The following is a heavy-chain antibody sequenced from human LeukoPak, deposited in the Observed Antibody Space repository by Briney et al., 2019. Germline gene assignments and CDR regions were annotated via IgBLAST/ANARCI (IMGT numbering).Heavy chain of an antibody. V-gene: IGHV3-30*02. J-gene: IGHJ3*02. Sequence: GGSLRLSCAASGFTFSSYGMHWVRQAPGKGLEWVAFIRYDGSNEYYADSVQGRFTISRDNSKNTLYLQMHSLRPEDTAVYYCVKDYYDSSSYRPDGFDIWGQGTMVTVSS. CDR3: VKDYYDSSSYRPDGFDI. CDR1: GFTFSSYG. CDR2: IRYDGSNE. D-gene: IGHD3-22*01.